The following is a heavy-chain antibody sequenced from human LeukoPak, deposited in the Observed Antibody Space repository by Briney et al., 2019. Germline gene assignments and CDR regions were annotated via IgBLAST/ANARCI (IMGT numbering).Heavy chain of an antibody. V-gene: IGHV1-69*13. D-gene: IGHD5-24*01. CDR3: ARVRWLQPYYYYGMDV. CDR1: GGTFSSYA. CDR2: IIPIFGTA. J-gene: IGHJ6*02. Sequence: SVKVSCKASGGTFSSYAISWVRQAPGQGLEWMGGIIPIFGTANHAQKFQGRVTITADESTSTAYMELSSLRSEDTAVYYCARVRWLQPYYYYGMDVWGQGTTVTVSS.